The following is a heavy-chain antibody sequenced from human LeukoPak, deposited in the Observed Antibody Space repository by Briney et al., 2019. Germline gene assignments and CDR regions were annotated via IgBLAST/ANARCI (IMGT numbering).Heavy chain of an antibody. D-gene: IGHD3-22*01. Sequence: PGGSLRLSCAASGFTFSSYWMHWVRQAPGKGLVWVSRINSDGSSTSYADSVKGRFTISRDNAKNTLYLQINSLRAEGTAVYYCAREGAYYDSSGYYYYYYYMDVWGKGTTVTVSS. CDR2: INSDGSST. CDR1: GFTFSSYW. V-gene: IGHV3-74*01. J-gene: IGHJ6*03. CDR3: AREGAYYDSSGYYYYYYYMDV.